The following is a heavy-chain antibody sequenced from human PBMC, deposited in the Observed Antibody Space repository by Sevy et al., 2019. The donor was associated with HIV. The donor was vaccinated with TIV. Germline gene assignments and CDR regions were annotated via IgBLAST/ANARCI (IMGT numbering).Heavy chain of an antibody. D-gene: IGHD1-26*01. CDR1: GYSFPSHD. V-gene: IGHV1-8*01. Sequence: ASVKVSCKASGYSFPSHDINWVRQASGQGLEWMGWMKPNSGNPGYAQKFKGRVTLTRNTSISTAYMEVSSLTSEDTAVYYCARTGGTFDVWGQGTMVTVSS. CDR3: ARTGGTFDV. J-gene: IGHJ3*01. CDR2: MKPNSGNP.